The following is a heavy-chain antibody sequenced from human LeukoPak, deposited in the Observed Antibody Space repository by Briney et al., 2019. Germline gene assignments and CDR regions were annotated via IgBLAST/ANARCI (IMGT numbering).Heavy chain of an antibody. CDR1: GFTFSDYY. J-gene: IGHJ4*02. CDR2: ISSSGSTI. Sequence: GGSLRLSCAASGFTFSDYYMSWIRQAPGKGLEWVSYISSSGSTIYYADSVKGRFTISRDNAKNSLYLQMNSLRAEDTAVYYCARDPPRITMVRGVFDYWGQGTLVTVSS. V-gene: IGHV3-11*01. CDR3: ARDPPRITMVRGVFDY. D-gene: IGHD3-10*01.